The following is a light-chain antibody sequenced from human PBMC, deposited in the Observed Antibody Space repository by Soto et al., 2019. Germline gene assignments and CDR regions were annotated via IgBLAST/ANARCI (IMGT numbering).Light chain of an antibody. Sequence: DIQMTQSPSYVSASVGDRVTITCRASQDISSWLAWYQQKPGKAPNLLIYTASSLQSGVPPRFSGSGSGTDFTLTLSSLQPEDLATYYCQQANSFPYTFGQGNKLEIK. CDR2: TAS. CDR3: QQANSFPYT. J-gene: IGKJ2*01. V-gene: IGKV1D-12*01. CDR1: QDISSW.